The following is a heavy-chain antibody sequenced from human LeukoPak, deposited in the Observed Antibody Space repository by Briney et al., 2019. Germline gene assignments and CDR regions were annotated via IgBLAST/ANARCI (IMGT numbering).Heavy chain of an antibody. Sequence: GAPVTVSCKASGYTFISYYIHWVRQAPGQGLEWMGIINPSGGSTRYAQKFQGRVTMTRDTSTGTIYMELSSLRSEDTAVYFCARDSGTVSDAFDIWGQGTMVTVSS. CDR1: GYTFISYY. D-gene: IGHD4-11*01. V-gene: IGHV1-46*01. CDR3: ARDSGTVSDAFDI. CDR2: INPSGGST. J-gene: IGHJ3*02.